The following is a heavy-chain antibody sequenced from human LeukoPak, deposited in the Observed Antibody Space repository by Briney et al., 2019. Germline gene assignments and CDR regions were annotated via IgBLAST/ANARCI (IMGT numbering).Heavy chain of an antibody. Sequence: PGGSLRLSCVVSGFTFSRFGMHWVRQAPGKGLEWVAYIWYDGSHKYYTDSVKGRFTISRDNSKNTLYLQVNSLRVEDTAVYYCAKDRRSDFVGYFDYWGQGTPVTVSS. V-gene: IGHV3-30*02. J-gene: IGHJ4*02. CDR3: AKDRRSDFVGYFDY. CDR2: IWYDGSHK. D-gene: IGHD4-23*01. CDR1: GFTFSRFG.